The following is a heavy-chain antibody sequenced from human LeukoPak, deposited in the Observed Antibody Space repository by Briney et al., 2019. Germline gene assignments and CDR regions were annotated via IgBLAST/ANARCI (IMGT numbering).Heavy chain of an antibody. V-gene: IGHV3-30-3*01. CDR2: ISYDGSNK. CDR3: ARDWWELSSPKYYFDY. CDR1: GFTFSSYA. Sequence: GGSLRRSCAASGFTFSSYAMHWVRQAPGKGLEWVAVISYDGSNKYYADSVKGRFTISRDNSKNTLYLQMNSLRAEDTAVYYCARDWWELSSPKYYFDYWGQGTLVTVSS. J-gene: IGHJ4*02. D-gene: IGHD1-26*01.